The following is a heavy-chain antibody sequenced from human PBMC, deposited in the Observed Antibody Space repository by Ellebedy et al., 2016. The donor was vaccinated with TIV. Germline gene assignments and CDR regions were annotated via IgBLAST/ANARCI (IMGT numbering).Heavy chain of an antibody. CDR1: GFTFSDYY. D-gene: IGHD3-22*01. V-gene: IGHV3-11*01. J-gene: IGHJ4*02. CDR2: ISSSGSSI. CDR3: ARTYYYDSSGYFGY. Sequence: GESLKISCAASGFTFSDYYMSWIRQAPGKGLEWVSYISSSGSSIYYADSVKGRFNISRDNSKNTLYLQMNSLRAEDTAVYYCARTYYYDSSGYFGYWGQGTLVTVSS.